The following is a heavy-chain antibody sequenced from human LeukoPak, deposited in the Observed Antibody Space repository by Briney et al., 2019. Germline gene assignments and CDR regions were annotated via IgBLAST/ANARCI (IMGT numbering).Heavy chain of an antibody. CDR3: ARLTYYYDSSGFDY. CDR1: GFTVSSNF. J-gene: IGHJ4*02. Sequence: GGSLRLSCAASGFTVSSNFMSWVRQAPGKGLEWVSVIYSGGSTYYADSVKGRFTISRDNSKNTLYLQMNSLRAEDTAVYYCARLTYYYDSSGFDYWGQGTLVTVTS. V-gene: IGHV3-53*01. CDR2: IYSGGST. D-gene: IGHD3-22*01.